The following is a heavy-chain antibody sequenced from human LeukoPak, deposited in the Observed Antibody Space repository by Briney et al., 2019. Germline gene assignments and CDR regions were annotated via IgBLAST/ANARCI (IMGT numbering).Heavy chain of an antibody. CDR3: AKDPGYSYGYGFDY. CDR2: ISGSGGST. V-gene: IGHV3-23*01. J-gene: IGHJ4*02. Sequence: GGSLRLSCAASGFTFSSYWMSWVRQAPGKGLEWVSAISGSGGSTYYADSVKGRFTISRDNSKNTLYLQMNSLRAEDTAVYYCAKDPGYSYGYGFDYWGQGTLVTVSS. D-gene: IGHD5-18*01. CDR1: GFTFSSYW.